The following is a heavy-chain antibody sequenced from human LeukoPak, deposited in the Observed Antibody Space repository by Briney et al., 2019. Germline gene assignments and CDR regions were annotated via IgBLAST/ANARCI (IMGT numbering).Heavy chain of an antibody. V-gene: IGHV4-39*01. CDR3: ARQGDDYGDYPNWFDP. CDR1: GGSISSSSYY. Sequence: SETLSLTCTVSGGSISSSSYYWGWIRQPPGKGLEWIGSIYYSGSTYYNPSLKSRVTISVDTSKNQSSLKLSSVTAADTAVYYCARQGDDYGDYPNWFDPWGQGTLVTVSS. J-gene: IGHJ5*02. CDR2: IYYSGST. D-gene: IGHD4-17*01.